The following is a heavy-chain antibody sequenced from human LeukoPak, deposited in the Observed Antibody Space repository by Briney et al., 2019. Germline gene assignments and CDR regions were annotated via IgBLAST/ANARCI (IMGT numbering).Heavy chain of an antibody. CDR2: FDPEDGET. D-gene: IGHD6-19*01. CDR1: GYTFTGYY. J-gene: IGHJ4*02. V-gene: IGHV1-24*01. CDR3: ATVGPGIAVAGTSSTFDY. Sequence: GASVKVSCKASGYTFTGYYMHWVRQAPGKGLEWMGGFDPEDGETIYAQKFQGRVTMTEDTSTDTAYMELSSLRSEDTAVYYCATVGPGIAVAGTSSTFDYWGQGTLATVAS.